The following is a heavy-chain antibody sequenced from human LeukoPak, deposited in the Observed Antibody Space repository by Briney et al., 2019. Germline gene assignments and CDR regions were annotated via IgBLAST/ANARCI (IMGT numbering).Heavy chain of an antibody. V-gene: IGHV4-34*01. CDR3: ARESPYYYDSSGYYRAFDY. CDR1: GGSFSGYY. J-gene: IGHJ4*02. D-gene: IGHD3-22*01. CDR2: INHSGST. Sequence: TSETLSLTCAVYGGSFSGYYWSWIRQPPGKGLEWIGEINHSGSTNYNPSLKSRLTISVDTSKNQFSLKLSSVTAADTAVYYCARESPYYYDSSGYYRAFDYWGQGTLVTVSS.